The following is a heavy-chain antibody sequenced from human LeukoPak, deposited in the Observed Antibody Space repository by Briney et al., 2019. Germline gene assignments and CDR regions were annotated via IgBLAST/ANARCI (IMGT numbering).Heavy chain of an antibody. CDR1: GGSFSGYY. J-gene: IGHJ3*02. CDR3: ARGRFLDAFDI. V-gene: IGHV4-59*01. CDR2: IYYSGST. D-gene: IGHD3-3*01. Sequence: SETLSLTCAVYGGSFSGYYWSWIRQPPGKGLEWIGYIYYSGSTKYKPSLKSRVTISVDTSKNQFSLKLSSVTAADTAVYYCARGRFLDAFDIWGQGTMVTVSS.